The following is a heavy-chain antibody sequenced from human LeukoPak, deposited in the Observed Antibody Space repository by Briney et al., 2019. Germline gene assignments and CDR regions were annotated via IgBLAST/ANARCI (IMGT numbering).Heavy chain of an antibody. Sequence: SETLSLTCTVSGGSISSYYWSWIRQPPGKGLEWIGYIYYSGSTNYNPSLKSRVTISVATSKNQFSLKLSSVTAADTAVYYCARHNYCSGGSYHFDYWGQGTLVTVSS. CDR2: IYYSGST. CDR3: ARHNYCSGGSYHFDY. V-gene: IGHV4-59*08. D-gene: IGHD2-15*01. J-gene: IGHJ4*02. CDR1: GGSISSYY.